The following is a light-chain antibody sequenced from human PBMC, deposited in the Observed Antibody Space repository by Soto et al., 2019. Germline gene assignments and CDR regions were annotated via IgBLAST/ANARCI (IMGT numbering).Light chain of an antibody. CDR2: LNSDGSH. CDR3: QTWGTGIWV. Sequence: QSALTQSPSASASLGASVKLTCTLSSGHSNYAIAWHQQQPEKGPRYLMKLNSDGSHSKGDGIPDRFSGSSSGAERYLTISSLQSEDEADYYCQTWGTGIWVFGGGTKLTVL. CDR1: SGHSNYA. J-gene: IGLJ3*02. V-gene: IGLV4-69*01.